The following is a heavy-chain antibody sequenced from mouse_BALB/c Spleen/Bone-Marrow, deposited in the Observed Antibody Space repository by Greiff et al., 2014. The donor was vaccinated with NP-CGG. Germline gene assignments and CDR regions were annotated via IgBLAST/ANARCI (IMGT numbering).Heavy chain of an antibody. CDR2: IVPSSGYT. D-gene: IGHD4-1*01. CDR1: GYTFTSYT. Sequence: VQLQQSGAELARPGASVKMSCKASGYTFTSYTIQWVKRRPGQGLGWVGYIVPSSGYTDYNQNFKDKTTLTADKSSSTAYMQLSSLTSADSAVYYCAREARTGAWFAYWGQGTLVTVSA. CDR3: AREARTGAWFAY. V-gene: IGHV1-4*02. J-gene: IGHJ3*01.